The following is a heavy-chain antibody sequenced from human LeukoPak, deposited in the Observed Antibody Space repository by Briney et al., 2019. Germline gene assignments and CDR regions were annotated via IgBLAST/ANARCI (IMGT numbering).Heavy chain of an antibody. CDR1: GGSISSGGYY. Sequence: SETLSLTCTVSGGSISSGGYYWSWIRQPPGKGLEWIGYIYYSGSTYYNPSLKSRVTISVDTSKNQFSLKLSSVTAADTAVYYCASQSCSGGSCYHDYWGQGTLVTVSS. J-gene: IGHJ4*02. CDR2: IYYSGST. D-gene: IGHD2-15*01. V-gene: IGHV4-30-4*02. CDR3: ASQSCSGGSCYHDY.